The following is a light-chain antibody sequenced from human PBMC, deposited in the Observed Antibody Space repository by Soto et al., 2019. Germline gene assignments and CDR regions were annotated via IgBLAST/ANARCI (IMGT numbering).Light chain of an antibody. J-gene: IGLJ2*01. CDR3: CSYAGSSTVV. CDR1: SSDVGGYNH. V-gene: IGLV2-14*01. Sequence: QSALTQPASLSGSPGQSITISCTGTSSDVGGYNHVSWYQQYPGKAPKLLIYEVSNRPSGVSYRFSGSKSGNTASLTISGLQAEDEADYYCCSYAGSSTVVFGGGTKVTVL. CDR2: EVS.